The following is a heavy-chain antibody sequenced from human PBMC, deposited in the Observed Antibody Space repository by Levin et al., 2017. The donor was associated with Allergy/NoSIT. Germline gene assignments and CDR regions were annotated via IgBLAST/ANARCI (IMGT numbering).Heavy chain of an antibody. CDR2: ISGSGGST. J-gene: IGHJ4*02. CDR1: GFTFSSYA. CDR3: AKEGSYGDYLDD. D-gene: IGHD4-17*01. Sequence: GESLKISCAASGFTFSSYAMSWVRQAPGKGLEWVSAISGSGGSTYFADSVKGRFTISRDNSKNTLYLPMNSLRAEDTAVYYCAKEGSYGDYLDDWGQGTLVTVSS. V-gene: IGHV3-23*01.